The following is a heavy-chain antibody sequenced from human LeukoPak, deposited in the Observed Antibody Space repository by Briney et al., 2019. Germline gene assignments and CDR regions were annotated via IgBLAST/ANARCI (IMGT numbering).Heavy chain of an antibody. CDR2: IYHSGST. CDR3: ARMVTTVTTGFDY. V-gene: IGHV4-59*08. Sequence: SETLSLTCTVSGGSISSYYWSWIRQPPGKGLEWIGYIYHSGSTNYNPSLKSRVTLSVDTSKNQFSLRLSSVTAADTAVYYCARMVTTVTTGFDYWGQGTLVTVSS. J-gene: IGHJ4*02. CDR1: GGSISSYY. D-gene: IGHD4-17*01.